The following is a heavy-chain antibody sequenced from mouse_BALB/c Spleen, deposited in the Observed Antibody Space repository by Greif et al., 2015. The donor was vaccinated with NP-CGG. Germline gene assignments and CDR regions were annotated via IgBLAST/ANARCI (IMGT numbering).Heavy chain of an antibody. V-gene: IGHV3-5*02. D-gene: IGHD2-2*01. CDR2: IYYSGTI. CDR3: ARYGYDYFDY. Sequence: DVHLVESGPGLVKPSQTVSLTCTVTGISITTGNYRWSWIRQFPGNKLEWIGYIYYSGTITYNPSLTSRTTITRDTSKNQFFLEMSSLTAEDTATYYCARYGYDYFDYWGQGTTLTVSS. CDR1: GISITTGNYR. J-gene: IGHJ2*01.